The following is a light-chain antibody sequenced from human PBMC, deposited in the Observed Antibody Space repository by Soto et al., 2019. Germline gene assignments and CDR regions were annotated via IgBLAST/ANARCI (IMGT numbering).Light chain of an antibody. V-gene: IGLV2-8*01. CDR3: SSYAGSSNYV. CDR1: SSDVGGYNY. J-gene: IGLJ1*01. Sequence: QSALTQPPSASGSPGQSVTIPCTGSSSDVGGYNYVSWYQHHPGKAPKLMIYEVTKRPAGVPDRFSGSKSGNTASLTVSGLQAEDEADYYCSSYAGSSNYVFGTGTKLTVL. CDR2: EVT.